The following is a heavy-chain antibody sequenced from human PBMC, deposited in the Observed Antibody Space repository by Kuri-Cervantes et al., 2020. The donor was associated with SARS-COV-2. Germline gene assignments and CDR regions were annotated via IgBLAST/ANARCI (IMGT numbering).Heavy chain of an antibody. CDR1: GYTFTSYD. J-gene: IGHJ5*02. CDR2: MNPNSGNT. Sequence: ASVKVSCKASGYTFTSYDINWVRQATGQGLEWMGWMNPNSGNTGYAQKFQGRVTITRNTSISTAYMELSSLRSEDTAVYYCARDHGLWFGEENWLDPWGQGTLVTVSS. V-gene: IGHV1-8*03. D-gene: IGHD3-10*01. CDR3: ARDHGLWFGEENWLDP.